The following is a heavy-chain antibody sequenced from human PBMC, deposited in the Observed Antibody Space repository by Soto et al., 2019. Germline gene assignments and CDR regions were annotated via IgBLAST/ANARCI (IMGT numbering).Heavy chain of an antibody. Sequence: ASETLSLTCTVSGGSISSSSYYWGWIRQPPGKGLEWIGSIYYSGSTYYNPSLKSRVTISVDTSKNQFSLKLSSVTAADTAVYYCAREIQRVFGVVITSALHYGMDVWGQGTTVTVSS. CDR2: IYYSGST. D-gene: IGHD3-3*01. CDR3: AREIQRVFGVVITSALHYGMDV. J-gene: IGHJ6*02. CDR1: GGSISSSSYY. V-gene: IGHV4-39*02.